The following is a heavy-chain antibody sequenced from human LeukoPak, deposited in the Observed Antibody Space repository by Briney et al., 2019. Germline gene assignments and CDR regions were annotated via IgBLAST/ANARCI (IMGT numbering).Heavy chain of an antibody. D-gene: IGHD3-16*01. J-gene: IGHJ5*02. Sequence: SATLSLTCTVSGGSISSNSHYWGWIRQPPGTGLEWIANIFHNGNTAYNPSLKRRVTISIDTSQNQLSLRLSSVTAADTAVYYCARVGWGNVAAYPNWLDPWGQGTVVTVSS. CDR3: ARVGWGNVAAYPNWLDP. CDR1: GGSISSNSHY. CDR2: IFHNGNT. V-gene: IGHV4-39*07.